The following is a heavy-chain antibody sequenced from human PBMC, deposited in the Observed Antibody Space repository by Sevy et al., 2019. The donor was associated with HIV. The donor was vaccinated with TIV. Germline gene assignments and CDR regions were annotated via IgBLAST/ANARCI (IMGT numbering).Heavy chain of an antibody. Sequence: GGSLRLSCAASGFTFSSFAMHWVRQAPGKGLEWVAVISYDGSSKYYPDSVKGRFTISRDNAKNTLYLQMNRLRPEDTAVYFCAILGVDCVSTNCYGMRALSFDFWGQGTLVTVSS. D-gene: IGHD2-2*01. J-gene: IGHJ4*02. V-gene: IGHV3-30-3*01. CDR2: ISYDGSSK. CDR1: GFTFSSFA. CDR3: AILGVDCVSTNCYGMRALSFDF.